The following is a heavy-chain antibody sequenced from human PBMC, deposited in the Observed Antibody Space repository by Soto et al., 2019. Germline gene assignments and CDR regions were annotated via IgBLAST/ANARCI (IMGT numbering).Heavy chain of an antibody. D-gene: IGHD2-2*02. J-gene: IGHJ4*02. CDR2: ISAYNGNT. V-gene: IGHV1-18*01. CDR3: ARAGYCSSTSCYIRRLFDY. CDR1: GYTFTSCG. Sequence: QVQLVQSGAEVKKPGASVKVSCKASGYTFTSCGISWVRQAPGQGLEWMAWISAYNGNTNYAQKLQGRVTMTTDTSTSTAYMALRSLRSDDTAVYYCARAGYCSSTSCYIRRLFDYWGQGTLVTVSS.